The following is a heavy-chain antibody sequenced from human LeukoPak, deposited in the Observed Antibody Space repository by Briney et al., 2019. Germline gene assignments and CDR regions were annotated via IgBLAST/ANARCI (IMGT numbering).Heavy chain of an antibody. CDR3: ATYYYDSSGYYYKNP. J-gene: IGHJ5*02. CDR1: GYTFTAYY. Sequence: AASVKVSCKASGYTFTAYYMHWVRQAPGQGLEWMGRINPNSGGTNYAQKFQGRVTMTRDTSISTAYMELSRLRSDDTAVYYCATYYYDSSGYYYKNPWGQGTLVTVSS. CDR2: INPNSGGT. D-gene: IGHD3-22*01. V-gene: IGHV1-2*06.